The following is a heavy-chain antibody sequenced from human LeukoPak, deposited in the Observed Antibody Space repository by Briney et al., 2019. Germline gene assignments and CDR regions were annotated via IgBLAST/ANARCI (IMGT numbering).Heavy chain of an antibody. D-gene: IGHD3-3*01. J-gene: IGHJ6*03. CDR3: ARGRWSNYYYYYYMDV. CDR1: GGSISSSSYY. CDR2: INHSGST. Sequence: SETLSLTCTVSGGSISSSSYYWGWIRQPPGKGLEWIGEINHSGSTNYNPSLKSRVTISVDTSKNQFSLKLSSVTAADTAVYYCARGRWSNYYYYYYMDVWGKGTTVTVSS. V-gene: IGHV4-39*07.